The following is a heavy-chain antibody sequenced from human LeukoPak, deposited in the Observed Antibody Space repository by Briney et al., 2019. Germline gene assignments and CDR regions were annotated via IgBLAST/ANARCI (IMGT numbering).Heavy chain of an antibody. J-gene: IGHJ4*02. V-gene: IGHV4-34*01. Sequence: SETLSLTCAVYSESFSVYYWSWIRQPPGKGLEWIGEINHSGGTNYNPSLKSRVTISVDTSKNQFSLKLISVTAADTAVYYGATRSLWGQGTLVTVSS. CDR1: SESFSVYY. CDR3: ATRSL. D-gene: IGHD3-10*01. CDR2: INHSGGT.